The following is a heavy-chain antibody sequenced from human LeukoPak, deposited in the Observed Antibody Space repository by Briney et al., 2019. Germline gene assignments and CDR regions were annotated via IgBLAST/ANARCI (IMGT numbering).Heavy chain of an antibody. CDR1: GGSISSGGYS. Sequence: SETLSLTCAVSGGSISSGGYSWSWIRQPPGKGLEWIEYIYHSGSTYYNPSLKSRVTISVDRSKNQFSLKLSSVTAADTAVYYCARGGDYYDSSGYSPGAFDIWGQGTMDTVSS. V-gene: IGHV4-30-2*01. J-gene: IGHJ3*02. CDR3: ARGGDYYDSSGYSPGAFDI. D-gene: IGHD3-22*01. CDR2: IYHSGST.